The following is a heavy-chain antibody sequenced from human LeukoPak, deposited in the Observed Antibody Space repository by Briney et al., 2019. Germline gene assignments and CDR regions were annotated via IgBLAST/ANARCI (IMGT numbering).Heavy chain of an antibody. CDR2: IYYSGDT. V-gene: IGHV4-59*01. J-gene: IGHJ3*02. Sequence: SETLSLTCIVSGGSISGYCWTWIWQPPGKGLEWIGYIYYSGDTKYNPSLKSRVIISVDMSKSQFSLKLSSVPAADTAVYYCARLEGSGNYEGDFGALDIWGRGTMVTVSS. CDR1: GGSISGYC. CDR3: ARLEGSGNYEGDFGALDI. D-gene: IGHD1-26*01.